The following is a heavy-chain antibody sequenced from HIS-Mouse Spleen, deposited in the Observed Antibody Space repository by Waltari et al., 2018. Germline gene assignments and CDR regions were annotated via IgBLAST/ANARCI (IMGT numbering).Heavy chain of an antibody. Sequence: EVQLVESGGGLVQPGGSLSPSCSALGFPVVSNYIGWVRQAPGKGLEWVSVIYSGGSTYYADSVKGRFTISRDNSKNTLYLQMNSLRAEDTAVYYCARKYSSSFDYWGQGTLVTVSS. D-gene: IGHD6-6*01. CDR1: GFPVVSNY. CDR2: IYSGGST. V-gene: IGHV3-66*01. J-gene: IGHJ4*02. CDR3: ARKYSSSFDY.